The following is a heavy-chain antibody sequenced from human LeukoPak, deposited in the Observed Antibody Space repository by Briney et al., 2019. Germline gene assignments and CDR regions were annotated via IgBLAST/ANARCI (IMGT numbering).Heavy chain of an antibody. Sequence: ASVKVSCKASGYTFTGYYMHWVRQAPGQGLEWMGWINPDSGGTNYAQKFQGRVTMTRDTSISTAYMELSRLRSDDTAVYYCAREPDSAGASSQPYYMDVWGKGTTVTVSS. V-gene: IGHV1-2*02. CDR1: GYTFTGYY. J-gene: IGHJ6*03. CDR2: INPDSGGT. D-gene: IGHD6-19*01. CDR3: AREPDSAGASSQPYYMDV.